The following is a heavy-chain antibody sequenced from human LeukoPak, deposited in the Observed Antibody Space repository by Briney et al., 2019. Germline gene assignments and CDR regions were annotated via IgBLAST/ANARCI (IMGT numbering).Heavy chain of an antibody. CDR1: GFTFSSYA. CDR3: ARDWRSSWFDAFDY. V-gene: IGHV3-30*04. D-gene: IGHD6-13*01. CDR2: ISYDGSNK. Sequence: GGSLRLSCAASGFTFSSYAMHWVRQAPGKGLEWVAVISYDGSNKYYADSVKGRFTISRDNSKNTLYLQMNSLRAEDTAVYYCARDWRSSWFDAFDYWGQGTLVTVSS. J-gene: IGHJ4*02.